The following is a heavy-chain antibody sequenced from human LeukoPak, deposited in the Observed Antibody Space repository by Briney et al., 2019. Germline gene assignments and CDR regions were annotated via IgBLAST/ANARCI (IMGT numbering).Heavy chain of an antibody. V-gene: IGHV1-3*01. CDR3: ARDQRFGELNY. Sequence: ASVKVSCEASGYTFTSYATHWVRQAPGQRLEWMGWINAGNGNTKYSQKFQGRVTITRDTSASTAYMELSSLRSEDTAVYYCARDQRFGELNYWGQGTLVTVSS. CDR2: INAGNGNT. J-gene: IGHJ4*02. CDR1: GYTFTSYA. D-gene: IGHD3-10*01.